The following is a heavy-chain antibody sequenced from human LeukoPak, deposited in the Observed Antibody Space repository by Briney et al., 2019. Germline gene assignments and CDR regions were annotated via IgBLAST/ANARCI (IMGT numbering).Heavy chain of an antibody. Sequence: PSETLSLTCTVSGGSISSSSYYWGWIRQPPGKGLEWIGYNYYSGSTNYNPSLKSRVTISVDTSKNQFSLKLSSVTAADTAVYYCARDRNIVATIGAFDIWGQGTMVTVSS. CDR1: GGSISSSSYY. CDR2: NYYSGST. CDR3: ARDRNIVATIGAFDI. D-gene: IGHD5-12*01. J-gene: IGHJ3*02. V-gene: IGHV4-61*01.